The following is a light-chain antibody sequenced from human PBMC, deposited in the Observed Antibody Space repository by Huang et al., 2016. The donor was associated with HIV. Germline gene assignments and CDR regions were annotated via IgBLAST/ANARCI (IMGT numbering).Light chain of an antibody. CDR2: DSS. CDR3: QQYYNWPLYT. CDR1: QSVSSN. J-gene: IGKJ2*01. V-gene: IGKV3-15*01. Sequence: EIVMTQSPATLSVSPGERATLSCRASQSVSSNLAWYQQKTGQAPRLLIYDSSPRATAIPPRFSGCVSGTEFTLTISSLQSEDCAVYYCQQYYNWPLYTFGQGTKLEIK.